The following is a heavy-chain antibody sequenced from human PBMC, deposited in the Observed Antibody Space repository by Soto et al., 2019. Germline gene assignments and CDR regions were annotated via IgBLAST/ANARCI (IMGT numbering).Heavy chain of an antibody. CDR2: IYWDDDK. J-gene: IGHJ4*02. Sequence: ITLKESGPPLVKPTQTLTLTCIFSGFSLSTSGVGVGWIRQPLGKALEWLALIYWDDDKRYSPSLKSRLTITKDTSQNQVVLTMTSMDPVDTATYYCVHKSSGGGWYALWGQGTLVTVSS. CDR1: GFSLSTSGVG. D-gene: IGHD2-15*01. V-gene: IGHV2-5*02. CDR3: VHKSSGGGWYAL.